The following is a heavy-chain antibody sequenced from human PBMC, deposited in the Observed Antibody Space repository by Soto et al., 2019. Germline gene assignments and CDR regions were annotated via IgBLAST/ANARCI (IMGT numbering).Heavy chain of an antibody. V-gene: IGHV1-3*01. CDR3: ARDPCLPRCPDY. CDR2: INAGNGNT. Sequence: ASVKVSCKASGYTFTSYAMHWVRQAPGQRLEWMGWINAGNGNTKYSQKFQGRVTITRDTSASTGYMELSSLRSEDTAVYYCARDPCLPRCPDYWGQGTLVTVSS. J-gene: IGHJ4*02. CDR1: GYTFTSYA. D-gene: IGHD2-15*01.